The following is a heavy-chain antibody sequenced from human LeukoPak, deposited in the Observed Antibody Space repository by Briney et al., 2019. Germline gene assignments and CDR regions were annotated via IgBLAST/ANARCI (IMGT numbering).Heavy chain of an antibody. CDR3: ARGIVVVPAAIPRGDQFDY. Sequence: PSETLSLTSAVYGGSFSGYYWSWIRQPPGKGLEWIGEINHSGSTNYNPSLKSRVTISVDTSKNQFSLKLSSVTAADTAVYYCARGIVVVPAAIPRGDQFDYWGQGTLVTVSS. D-gene: IGHD2-2*02. CDR2: INHSGST. V-gene: IGHV4-34*01. J-gene: IGHJ4*02. CDR1: GGSFSGYY.